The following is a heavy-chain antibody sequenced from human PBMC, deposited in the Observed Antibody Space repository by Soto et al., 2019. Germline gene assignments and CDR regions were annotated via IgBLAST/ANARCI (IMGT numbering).Heavy chain of an antibody. J-gene: IGHJ6*02. Sequence: PGGSLRLSCAASGFTFSSYAMKWVRQAPGKGLEWVSLIGESGTPTYYADSVKGRFTISRDNSGNTLFLEMYSLRAEDTAVYYCARYIPGVRYYGMAVWGQGTTVTV. CDR1: GFTFSSYA. V-gene: IGHV3-23*01. CDR2: IGESGTPT. D-gene: IGHD2-2*01. CDR3: ARYIPGVRYYGMAV.